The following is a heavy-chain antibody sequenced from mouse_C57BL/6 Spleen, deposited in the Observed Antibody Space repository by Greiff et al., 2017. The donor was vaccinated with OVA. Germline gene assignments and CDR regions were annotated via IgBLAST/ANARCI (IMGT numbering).Heavy chain of an antibody. CDR1: GFTFSDYG. Sequence: EVMLVESGGGLVKPGGSLKLSCAASGFTFSDYGMHWVRQAPEKGLEWVAYISSGSSTIYYADTVKGRFTISRDNAKNTLFLQMTCLRSEDTAMYYCAKILYYYAMDYWGQGTSVTVSS. D-gene: IGHD6-2*01. J-gene: IGHJ4*01. V-gene: IGHV5-17*01. CDR3: AKILYYYAMDY. CDR2: ISSGSSTI.